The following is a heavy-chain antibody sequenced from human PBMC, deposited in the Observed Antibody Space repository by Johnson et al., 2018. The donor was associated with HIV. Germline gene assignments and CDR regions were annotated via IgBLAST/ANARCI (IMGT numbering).Heavy chain of an antibody. CDR2: ISYDGSDK. Sequence: QVQLVESGGGVVQPGRSLRLSCAASGFTFSSYAMHWVRQAPAKGLEWVAVISYDGSDKYYAASVKGRFTISRDNSKNTLYLQMNGLRADDTAVYYCAKVGGGGFDIWGQGTMVTVCS. D-gene: IGHD2-15*01. CDR1: GFTFSSYA. V-gene: IGHV3-30*04. CDR3: AKVGGGGFDI. J-gene: IGHJ3*02.